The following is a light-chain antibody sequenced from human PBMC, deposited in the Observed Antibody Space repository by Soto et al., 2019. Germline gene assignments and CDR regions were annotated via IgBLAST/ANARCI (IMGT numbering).Light chain of an antibody. V-gene: IGLV2-23*01. Sequence: QSALTQPASVSGSPGQSITISCTGASNDVGNYNLVSWYPQHPGKAPKLMIYEGNKRPSGVSSRFSGSNSGNTASLTISGLQAEDEADYYCCSFARSSIWVFGGGTKLTVL. CDR2: EGN. CDR3: CSFARSSIWV. J-gene: IGLJ3*02. CDR1: SNDVGNYNL.